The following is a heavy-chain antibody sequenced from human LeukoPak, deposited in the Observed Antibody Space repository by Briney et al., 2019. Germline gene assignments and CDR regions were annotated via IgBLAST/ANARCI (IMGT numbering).Heavy chain of an antibody. D-gene: IGHD3-22*01. CDR1: GGSISSSSYY. CDR3: ARDGSSGRAY. V-gene: IGHV4-39*07. CDR2: IYYSGST. J-gene: IGHJ4*02. Sequence: SETLSLTCTVSGGSISSSSYYWGWIRQPPGEGLEWIGSIYYSGSTYYNPSLKSRVTISVDTSKNQFSLKLSSVTAADTAVYYCARDGSSGRAYWGQGTLVTVSS.